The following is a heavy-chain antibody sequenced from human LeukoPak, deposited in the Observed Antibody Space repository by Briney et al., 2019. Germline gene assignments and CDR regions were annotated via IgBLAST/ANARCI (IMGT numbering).Heavy chain of an antibody. V-gene: IGHV3-48*01. J-gene: IGHJ4*02. CDR3: AKDLDIVATITGN. Sequence: GGSLRLSCAASGFSFTAYSMNWVRQAPGRGLEWISYIGPGGDIYYADSVTGRFTVSRDNSKNTLCLQMNSLRAEDTAVYYCAKDLDIVATITGNWGQGTLVTVSS. D-gene: IGHD5-12*01. CDR1: GFSFTAYS. CDR2: IGPGGDI.